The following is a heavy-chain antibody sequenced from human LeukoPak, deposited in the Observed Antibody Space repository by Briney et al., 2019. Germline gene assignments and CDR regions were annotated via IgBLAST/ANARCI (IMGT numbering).Heavy chain of an antibody. V-gene: IGHV3-53*01. CDR2: IYSGGST. J-gene: IGHJ6*02. Sequence: GGSLRLSCAASGFTVNSNYMIWVRQAPGKGLEWVSVIYSGGSTYYADSVKGRFTISRDNSKNTLYLQMNSLRAEDTAVYYCAREDSSSSLEYYYYGMDVWGQGTTVTVSS. D-gene: IGHD6-6*01. CDR1: GFTVNSNY. CDR3: AREDSSSSLEYYYYGMDV.